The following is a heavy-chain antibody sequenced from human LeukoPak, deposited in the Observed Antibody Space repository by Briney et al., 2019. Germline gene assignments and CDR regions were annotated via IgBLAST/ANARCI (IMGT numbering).Heavy chain of an antibody. J-gene: IGHJ6*02. D-gene: IGHD6-19*01. CDR3: ARARGIAVAGTGYYYGMDV. CDR1: GGTFSSYA. V-gene: IGHV1-69*04. CDR2: IIPILGIA. Sequence: GASGKVSCKASGGTFSSYAISWVRQAPGQGLEWMGRIIPILGIANYAQKFQGRVTITADKSTSTAYMELSSLRSEDTAVYYCARARGIAVAGTGYYYGMDVWGQGTTVTVSS.